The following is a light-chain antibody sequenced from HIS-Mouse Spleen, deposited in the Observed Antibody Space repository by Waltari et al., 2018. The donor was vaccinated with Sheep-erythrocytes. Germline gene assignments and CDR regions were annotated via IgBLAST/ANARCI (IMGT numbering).Light chain of an antibody. CDR1: SSDVGGYNY. CDR3: SSYAGSNNWV. CDR2: EVS. J-gene: IGLJ3*02. Sequence: QSALTQPPSASGSPGQSVTISCTGTSSDVGGYNYVSWYHQHPGKAPKLMIYEVSKRPSGVPGRCSGSKSGNTASLTVSGLQAEDEADYYCSSYAGSNNWVFGGGTKLTVL. V-gene: IGLV2-8*01.